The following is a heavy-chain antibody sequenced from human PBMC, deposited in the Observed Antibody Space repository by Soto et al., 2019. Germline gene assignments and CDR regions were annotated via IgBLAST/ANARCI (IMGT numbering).Heavy chain of an antibody. CDR3: AREGLSFSIAVAGHFDY. CDR2: IWYDGSNK. J-gene: IGHJ4*02. V-gene: IGHV3-33*01. CDR1: GFTFSSYG. D-gene: IGHD6-19*01. Sequence: GGSLRLSCAASGFTFSSYGMHWVRQAPGKGLEWVAVIWYDGSNKYYADSVKGRFTISRDNSKNTLYLQMNSLRAEDTAVYYCAREGLSFSIAVAGHFDYWGQGTLVTVSS.